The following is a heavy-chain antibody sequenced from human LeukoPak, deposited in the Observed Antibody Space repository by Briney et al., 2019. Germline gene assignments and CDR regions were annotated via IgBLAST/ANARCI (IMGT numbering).Heavy chain of an antibody. CDR2: MNPNSGNT. J-gene: IGHJ4*02. CDR1: GYTFTSYD. CDR3: ARGGSSWYRVDLDY. Sequence: ASVKVSCKASGYTFTSYDINWVRQATGQGLEWMGWMNPNSGNTGYAQKFQGRVTITRNTSISTAYMELSSLRSEGTAVYYCARGGSSWYRVDLDYWGQGTLVTVSS. V-gene: IGHV1-8*03. D-gene: IGHD6-13*01.